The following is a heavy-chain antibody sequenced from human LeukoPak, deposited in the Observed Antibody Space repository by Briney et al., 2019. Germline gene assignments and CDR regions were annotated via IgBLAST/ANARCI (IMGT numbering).Heavy chain of an antibody. V-gene: IGHV4-39*07. CDR1: GGSISSSSYY. J-gene: IGHJ4*02. Sequence: SETLSLTRTVSGGSISSSSYYWGWIRQPPGKGLEWIGSIYYSGSTYYNPSLKSRVTISVDTSKNQFSLKLSSVTAADTAVYYCAREGFIQDSLLYYWGQGTLVTVSS. D-gene: IGHD2-15*01. CDR3: AREGFIQDSLLYY. CDR2: IYYSGST.